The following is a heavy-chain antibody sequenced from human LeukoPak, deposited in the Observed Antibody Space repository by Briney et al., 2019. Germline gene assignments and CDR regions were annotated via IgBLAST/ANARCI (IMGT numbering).Heavy chain of an antibody. CDR3: ARSYDMGYDY. CDR2: IYYSGST. D-gene: IGHD3-22*01. V-gene: IGHV4-39*01. Sequence: SETLSLACTVSGGSISSSSYYWGWIRQPPGKGLEWIGSIYYSGSTYYNPSLKSRVTISVDTSKNQFSLKLSSVTAADTAVYYCARSYDMGYDYWGQGTLVTVSS. J-gene: IGHJ4*02. CDR1: GGSISSSSYY.